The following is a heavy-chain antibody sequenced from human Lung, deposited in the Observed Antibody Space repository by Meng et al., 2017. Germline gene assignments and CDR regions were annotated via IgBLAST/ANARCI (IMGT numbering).Heavy chain of an antibody. CDR1: GGSFSSSNW. CDR3: ARVGDGMDV. V-gene: IGHV4-4*02. Sequence: QVQWQESGPGLVKPSGTLSLTCTVSGGSFSSSNWWRWVRQPPGKGLEWIGEIYHSGTTNYNPSLKSRVTISIDESQDQFSLKMTSVAAADTAVYYCARVGDGMDVWGQGTMVTVSS. J-gene: IGHJ6*02. CDR2: IYHSGTT.